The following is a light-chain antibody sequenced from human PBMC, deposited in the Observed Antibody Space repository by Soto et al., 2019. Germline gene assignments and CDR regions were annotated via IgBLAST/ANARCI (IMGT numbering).Light chain of an antibody. J-gene: IGKJ3*01. CDR2: KVS. CDR3: MQGTHWPPFT. Sequence: DAVKTQSPLSLPVTLGQPASISCRSSQSLVYSDGNTYLNWFQQRPGQSPRRLIYKVSNRDSGVPDRFSGSGSGTDFTLKISRVQAEDVGVYSCMQGTHWPPFTFGPGTKVDIK. V-gene: IGKV2-30*01. CDR1: QSLVYSDGNTY.